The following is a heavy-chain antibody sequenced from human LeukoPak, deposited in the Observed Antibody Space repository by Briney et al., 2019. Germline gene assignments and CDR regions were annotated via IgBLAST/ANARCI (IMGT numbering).Heavy chain of an antibody. CDR1: GFTYSSYS. J-gene: IGHJ3*02. D-gene: IGHD2-2*01. CDR2: ISSSSSYI. Sequence: GGSLRLSCAASGFTYSSYSMNWVRQAPGKGLEWVSSISSSSSYIYYADSVKGRFTISRDNAKNSLYLQKNSLRAEDTAVYYCARERGYQLLSDAFDIWGQGTMVTVSS. CDR3: ARERGYQLLSDAFDI. V-gene: IGHV3-21*01.